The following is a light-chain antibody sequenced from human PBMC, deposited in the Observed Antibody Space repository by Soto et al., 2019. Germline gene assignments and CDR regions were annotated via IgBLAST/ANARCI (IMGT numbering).Light chain of an antibody. CDR3: QQYGGSPYT. Sequence: EIVLMQSPGTLSLSPRERATLSCRATQSLNNNYLAWYQQKPGQAPRLLIYDTSSRATGIPDRFSGSGSGTDFTLTISRLEPEDFAVYYCQQYGGSPYTFGQGTELEIK. V-gene: IGKV3-20*01. CDR2: DTS. J-gene: IGKJ2*01. CDR1: QSLNNNY.